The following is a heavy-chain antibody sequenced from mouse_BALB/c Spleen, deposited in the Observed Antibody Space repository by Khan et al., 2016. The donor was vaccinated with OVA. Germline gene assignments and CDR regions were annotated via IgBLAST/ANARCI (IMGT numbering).Heavy chain of an antibody. CDR1: GFTFSTYG. Sequence: EVELVESGGDLVKPEGSLKLSCAASGFTFSTYGMSWVRQTPDKRLEWVATISSGGSYTYYPDSLQGRFTISRDNAKNTPYLQMSSLKSEDTAMFYCARLAYYYDSEGFAYWGQGTLVTVSA. J-gene: IGHJ3*01. CDR3: ARLAYYYDSEGFAY. CDR2: ISSGGSYT. V-gene: IGHV5-6*01. D-gene: IGHD1-1*01.